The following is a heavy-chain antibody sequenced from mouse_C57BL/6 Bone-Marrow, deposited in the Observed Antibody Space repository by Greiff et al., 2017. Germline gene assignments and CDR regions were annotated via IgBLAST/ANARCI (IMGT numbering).Heavy chain of an antibody. CDR1: GYTFTSYW. V-gene: IGHV1-64*01. CDR2: IHPNSGST. D-gene: IGHD1-1*01. Sequence: VQLQQPGAELVKPGASVKLSCKASGYTFTSYWMHWVKQRSGQGLEWIGMIHPNSGSTNYNEKFKSKATLTVDKSSSTAYMQLSSLTSEDSAVYYCTRSGSSPFYAMDYWGQGTSVTVSS. CDR3: TRSGSSPFYAMDY. J-gene: IGHJ4*01.